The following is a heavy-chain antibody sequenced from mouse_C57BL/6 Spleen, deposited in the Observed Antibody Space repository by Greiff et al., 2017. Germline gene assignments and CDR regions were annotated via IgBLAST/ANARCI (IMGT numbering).Heavy chain of an antibody. CDR2: IWGGGST. Sequence: VHLVESGPGLVAPSQCLSITCTVSGFSLTSYGVDWVRQPPGKGLEWLGVIWGGGSTNYNSARKSRLSISNANSKGQVFLKMNRLQTDDTAMYYCAKRNFGSSEAMDYWGQGTSVTVSS. V-gene: IGHV2-9*01. D-gene: IGHD1-1*01. J-gene: IGHJ4*01. CDR1: GFSLTSYG. CDR3: AKRNFGSSEAMDY.